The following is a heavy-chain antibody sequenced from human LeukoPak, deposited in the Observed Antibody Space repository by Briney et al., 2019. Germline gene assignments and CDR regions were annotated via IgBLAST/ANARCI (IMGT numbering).Heavy chain of an antibody. Sequence: GGSLRLSCAASGFNFNTYWMSWVRQAPGKGLEWVANIKQDGSEKFYVDSMKGRFTISRDNAKSSLYLQMNSLRDEDTAVYYCARDPYSGNYGDYYYYYMDVWGKGTTVTISS. D-gene: IGHD1-26*01. J-gene: IGHJ6*03. CDR1: GFNFNTYW. CDR3: ARDPYSGNYGDYYYYYMDV. V-gene: IGHV3-7*01. CDR2: IKQDGSEK.